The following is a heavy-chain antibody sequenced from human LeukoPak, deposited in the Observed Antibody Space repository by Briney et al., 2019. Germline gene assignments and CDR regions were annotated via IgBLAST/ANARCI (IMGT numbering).Heavy chain of an antibody. CDR1: GFSLSTSGVG. CDR2: IYWNDDK. Sequence: SGPTLVKPTQTLTLTCTLSGFSLSTSGVGVGWIRQPPGKALEWLALIYWNDDKRYSPSLKSRLTITKDTSKNQVVLTMTNMDPVDTATYYCAHTTYYYDSSGYYYSDPDAFDIWGQGTMVTVSS. J-gene: IGHJ3*02. V-gene: IGHV2-5*01. CDR3: AHTTYYYDSSGYYYSDPDAFDI. D-gene: IGHD3-22*01.